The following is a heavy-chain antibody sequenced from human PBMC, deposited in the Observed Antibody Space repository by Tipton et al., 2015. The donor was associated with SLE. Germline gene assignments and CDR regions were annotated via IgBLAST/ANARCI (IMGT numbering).Heavy chain of an antibody. Sequence: GSLRFSCAASGFTFDRFAMSWVGQAAGKGLEWDSAISGSGASTDYADSVKGLFTISRDNSKNTLYLQMNGLRAEDTAVYYCAKHPAVGSYYYMDVWGKGTTVTVSS. CDR1: GFTFDRFA. D-gene: IGHD3-10*01. V-gene: IGHV3-23*01. J-gene: IGHJ6*03. CDR2: ISGSGAST. CDR3: AKHPAVGSYYYMDV.